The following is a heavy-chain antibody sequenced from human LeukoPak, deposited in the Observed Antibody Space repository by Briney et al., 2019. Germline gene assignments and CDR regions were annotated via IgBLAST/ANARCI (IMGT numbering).Heavy chain of an antibody. CDR3: ARGSYDSSGFEFDY. V-gene: IGHV4-59*01. CDR1: GGSISSYY. CDR2: IYYSGST. D-gene: IGHD3-22*01. J-gene: IGHJ4*02. Sequence: SETLSLTCTVSGGSISSYYWSWIRQPPGKGLEWIGYIYYSGSTNYNPSLKSRVTIPVDTSKNQFSLKLSSVTAADTAVYYCARGSYDSSGFEFDYWGQGTLVTVSS.